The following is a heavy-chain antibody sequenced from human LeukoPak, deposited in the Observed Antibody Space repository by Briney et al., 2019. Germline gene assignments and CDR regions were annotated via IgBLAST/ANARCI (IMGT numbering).Heavy chain of an antibody. CDR3: ARGRGIAVAGTLYGMDV. D-gene: IGHD6-19*01. Sequence: SETLSLTCAVYGGSFSGYYWSWIRQPPGKGLEWIGEINHSGSTNYNPSLKSRVTISVDTSKNQFSLKLSSVTAANTAVYYCARGRGIAVAGTLYGMDVWGKGTTVTVSS. CDR1: GGSFSGYY. CDR2: INHSGST. J-gene: IGHJ6*04. V-gene: IGHV4-34*01.